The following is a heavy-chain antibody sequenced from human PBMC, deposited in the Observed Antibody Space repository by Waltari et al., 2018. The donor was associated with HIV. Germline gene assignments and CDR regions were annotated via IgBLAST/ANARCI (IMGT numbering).Heavy chain of an antibody. CDR3: AREVSGGFYV. Sequence: QLVESGGASVQPGGSLRLSCAVSGFSVPALYLSWVRQAPGKGLEWVSVIYTDGGGRRTYYADSVRGRFSISRDETLNSVSVQMNSLRDDDTGVYYCAREVSGGFYVWGQGTMVTVSS. V-gene: IGHV3-66*01. J-gene: IGHJ3*01. D-gene: IGHD6-25*01. CDR2: IYTDGGGRRT. CDR1: GFSVPALY.